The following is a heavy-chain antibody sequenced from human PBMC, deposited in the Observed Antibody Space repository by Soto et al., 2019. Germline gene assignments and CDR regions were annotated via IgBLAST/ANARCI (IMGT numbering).Heavy chain of an antibody. V-gene: IGHV3-11*01. Sequence: GGSLRLSCAASGFTFSDYYMSWIRQAPGKGLEWVSYISSSGSTIYYADSVKGRFTISRDNAKNSLYLQMNSLRAEDTAVYYCARERYCSGGSCSLDAFDIWGQGTMVTVSS. CDR2: ISSSGSTI. CDR3: ARERYCSGGSCSLDAFDI. J-gene: IGHJ3*02. D-gene: IGHD2-15*01. CDR1: GFTFSDYY.